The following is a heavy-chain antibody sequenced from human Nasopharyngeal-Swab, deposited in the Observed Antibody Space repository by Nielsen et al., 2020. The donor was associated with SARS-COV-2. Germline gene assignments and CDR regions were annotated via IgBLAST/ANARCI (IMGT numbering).Heavy chain of an antibody. Sequence: GESLKISCATSGFTVSSNYMSWVRQAPGKGLEWVSVIYSGGRTYYAESVKGRITISRDNSKNTLYLQMKSLRAEDTDVYYCARTGTTFDYWGQGNLVTVSS. J-gene: IGHJ4*02. CDR1: GFTVSSNY. V-gene: IGHV3-53*01. CDR3: ARTGTTFDY. D-gene: IGHD1-1*01. CDR2: IYSGGRT.